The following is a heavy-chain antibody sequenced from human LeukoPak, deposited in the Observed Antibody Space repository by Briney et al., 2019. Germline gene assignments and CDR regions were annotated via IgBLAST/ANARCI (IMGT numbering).Heavy chain of an antibody. CDR1: GFTFSSYA. CDR3: AKDRPIAVAGTGYFDY. CDR2: ISGSGGST. J-gene: IGHJ4*02. Sequence: PGGSLRLSCAASGFTFSSYAMSWVRQAPGKGLEWVSAISGSGGSTYYADSVKGRFTISRDNSKNTLYLQMNSLRAEDTAVYYCAKDRPIAVAGTGYFDYWGQGTLVTVSS. D-gene: IGHD6-19*01. V-gene: IGHV3-23*01.